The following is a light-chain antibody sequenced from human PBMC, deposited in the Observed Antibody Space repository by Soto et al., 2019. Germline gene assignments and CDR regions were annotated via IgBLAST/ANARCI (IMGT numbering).Light chain of an antibody. V-gene: IGKV1-33*01. Sequence: DIPMTQSPSSLSASVGDRVTITCQASQDISNYLNWYQQKPGKAPKLLIYDASNLETGVPSRFSGSGSGKDFTFTISSMQPEDSATYYCQQYDNLYGFGQGTRLEIK. CDR1: QDISNY. CDR2: DAS. CDR3: QQYDNLYG. J-gene: IGKJ5*01.